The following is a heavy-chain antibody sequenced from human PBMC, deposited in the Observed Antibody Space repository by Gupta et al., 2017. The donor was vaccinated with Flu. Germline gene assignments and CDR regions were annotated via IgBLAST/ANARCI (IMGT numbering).Heavy chain of an antibody. D-gene: IGHD5-12*01. CDR2: INHSGST. CDR3: ARDGYNSDPLGY. V-gene: IGHV4-34*01. J-gene: IGHJ4*02. CDR1: SFSGYY. Sequence: SFSGYYWSWIRQPPGKGLEWIGEINHSGSTNYNPSLKSRVTISVDTSKNQFSLKLRSVTAADTAVYYCARDGYNSDPLGYWGQGTLVTVSS.